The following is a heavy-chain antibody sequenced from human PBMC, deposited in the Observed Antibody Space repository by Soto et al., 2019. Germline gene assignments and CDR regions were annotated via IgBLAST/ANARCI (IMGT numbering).Heavy chain of an antibody. D-gene: IGHD1-7*01. J-gene: IGHJ5*02. V-gene: IGHV1-46*01. CDR3: ARDPGGVGLITGTFNWFDP. CDR2: INPSGGST. Sequence: ASVKVSCKASGYTFTSYYMHWVRQAPGQGLEWMGIINPSGGSTSYAQKFQGRVTMTRDTSTSTVYMELSSLRSEDTAVYYCARDPGGVGLITGTFNWFDPWGQGTLVTVSS. CDR1: GYTFTSYY.